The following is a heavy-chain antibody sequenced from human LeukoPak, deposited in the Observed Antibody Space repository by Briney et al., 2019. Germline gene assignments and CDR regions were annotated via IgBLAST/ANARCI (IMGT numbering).Heavy chain of an antibody. V-gene: IGHV1-69*04. Sequence: PGGSLRLSCAASGFTFSSYAISWVRQAPGQGLEWMGRIIPILGIANYAQKFQGRVTITADKSTSTAYMELSSLRSEDTAVYYCARAPYDSSFIDYWGQGTLVTVSS. J-gene: IGHJ4*02. CDR1: GFTFSSYA. CDR2: IIPILGIA. CDR3: ARAPYDSSFIDY. D-gene: IGHD3-22*01.